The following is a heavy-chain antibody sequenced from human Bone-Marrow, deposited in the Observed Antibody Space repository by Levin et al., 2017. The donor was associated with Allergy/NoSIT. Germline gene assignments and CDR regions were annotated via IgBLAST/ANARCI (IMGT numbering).Heavy chain of an antibody. CDR3: VRTLGWRNPFDS. Sequence: GESLKISCAASGFTLSQYWMHWVRQAPGKGLEWIARINNDGSSTIYADSVRGRFSISRDNAKNTLYLQMSGLRVEDTAVYYCVRTLGWRNPFDSWGQGSLVTVSS. J-gene: IGHJ4*02. D-gene: IGHD6-19*01. CDR2: INNDGSST. V-gene: IGHV3-74*01. CDR1: GFTLSQYW.